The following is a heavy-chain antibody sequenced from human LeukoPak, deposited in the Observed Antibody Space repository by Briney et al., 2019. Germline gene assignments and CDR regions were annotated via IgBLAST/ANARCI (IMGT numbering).Heavy chain of an antibody. CDR3: ARVEWFGRVRHYYYYGMDV. D-gene: IGHD3-10*01. J-gene: IGHJ6*02. V-gene: IGHV1-8*01. CDR2: MNPNSGNT. CDR1: GYTFTSYD. Sequence: ASVKVSCKASGYTFTSYDINWVRQATGQGLEWMGWMNPNSGNTGYAQKFQGRVTMTRNTSISTAYMELSSLRSEDTAVYYCARVEWFGRVRHYYYYGMDVWGQGTTVTVSS.